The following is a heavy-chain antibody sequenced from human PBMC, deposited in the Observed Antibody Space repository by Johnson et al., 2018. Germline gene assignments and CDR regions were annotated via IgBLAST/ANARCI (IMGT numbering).Heavy chain of an antibody. V-gene: IGHV3-53*01. D-gene: IGHD6-25*01. Sequence: EVQLVESGGGLIQPGGSXRLSCAASGFTVSSNYMSWVRQAPGKGLEWVSIIYSGGSTYYADSVKGRFTISRDNSKNTLYLQMNSLRAEDTAVYYCAGDLSGDYFQHWGQGTLVTVSS. CDR1: GFTVSSNY. J-gene: IGHJ1*01. CDR2: IYSGGST. CDR3: AGDLSGDYFQH.